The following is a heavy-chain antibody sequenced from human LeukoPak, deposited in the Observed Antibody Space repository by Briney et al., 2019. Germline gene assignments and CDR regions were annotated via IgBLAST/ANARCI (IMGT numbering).Heavy chain of an antibody. CDR1: GYTFTSYD. CDR2: MNPNSGNT. CDR3: ARDRTEMAAFDI. Sequence: ASVKVSCKASGYTFTSYDINWVRQATGQGLEWMGWMNPNSGNTGYAQKFQGRVTITRNTSISTAYMELSSLRSEDTAVYYCARDRTEMAAFDIWGQGTMVTVSS. J-gene: IGHJ3*02. V-gene: IGHV1-8*03. D-gene: IGHD5-24*01.